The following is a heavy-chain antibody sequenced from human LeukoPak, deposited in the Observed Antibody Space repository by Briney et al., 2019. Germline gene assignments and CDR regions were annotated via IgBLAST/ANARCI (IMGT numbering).Heavy chain of an antibody. D-gene: IGHD1-26*01. Sequence: SETLSLTCTVSGGSISSTTYYWGWIRQPPGKGLEWIGSMSYRGTTYYNPSLKSRVTISVGTSKNQISLRLTSVTAADTAVYYCARLSGWELRGFDYWGQGTLVTVSS. V-gene: IGHV4-39*07. CDR3: ARLSGWELRGFDY. J-gene: IGHJ4*02. CDR1: GGSISSTTYY. CDR2: MSYRGTT.